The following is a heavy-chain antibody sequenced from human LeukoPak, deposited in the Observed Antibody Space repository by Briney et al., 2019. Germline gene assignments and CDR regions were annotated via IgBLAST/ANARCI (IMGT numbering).Heavy chain of an antibody. CDR1: GGSISSGYY. Sequence: SETLSLTCTVSGGSISSGYYWGWIRQPPGKGLEWIGSIYHSGSTYYNPSLKSRVTISVDTSKNQFSLKLSSVTAADTAVYYCAREKSSVYYFDYWGQGTLVTVSS. D-gene: IGHD3-10*01. V-gene: IGHV4-38-2*02. CDR2: IYHSGST. J-gene: IGHJ4*02. CDR3: AREKSSVYYFDY.